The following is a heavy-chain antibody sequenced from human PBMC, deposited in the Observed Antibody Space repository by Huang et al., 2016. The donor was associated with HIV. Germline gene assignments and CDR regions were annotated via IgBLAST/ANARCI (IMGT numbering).Heavy chain of an antibody. CDR2: MSGSGLTT. J-gene: IGHJ4*02. D-gene: IGHD1-1*01. CDR1: GFTFNSYD. V-gene: IGHV3-23*01. CDR3: AKDSDYNWHHCDY. Sequence: EVQLLESGGGLVQPGGSLRLSCAASGFTFNSYDMSCVRQAPGKGLEVVSTMSGSGLTTDYADSVKGRFTISRDNAKNTRYLQINSLRAEDTAVYYCAKDSDYNWHHCDYWGQGNLVSVSS.